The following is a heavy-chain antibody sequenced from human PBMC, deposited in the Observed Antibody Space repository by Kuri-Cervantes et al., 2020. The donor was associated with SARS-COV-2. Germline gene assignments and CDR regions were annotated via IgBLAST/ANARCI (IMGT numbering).Heavy chain of an antibody. J-gene: IGHJ4*02. CDR1: GFTFSSYS. Sequence: GESLKISCAASGFTFSSYSMNWVRQAPGKGLEWVALIWYDGNNKYYTDSVNGRFTISRDNSQNTVYLQMDRLTVQDTAVYYCGKDRGVGPTTIDYWGQGTLVTVSS. V-gene: IGHV3-33*08. CDR3: GKDRGVGPTTIDY. CDR2: IWYDGNNK. D-gene: IGHD3-10*01.